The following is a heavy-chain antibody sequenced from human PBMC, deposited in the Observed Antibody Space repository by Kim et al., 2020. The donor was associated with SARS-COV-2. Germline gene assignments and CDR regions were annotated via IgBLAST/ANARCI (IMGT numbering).Heavy chain of an antibody. CDR3: ATTVFGNYYGLDA. J-gene: IGHJ6*02. V-gene: IGHV4-4*09. Sequence: NYNPSLKSRVIISVDRSKNQFSLKLRSVTAADTAVYYCATTVFGNYYGLDAWGQGTTVTVSS. D-gene: IGHD3-3*01.